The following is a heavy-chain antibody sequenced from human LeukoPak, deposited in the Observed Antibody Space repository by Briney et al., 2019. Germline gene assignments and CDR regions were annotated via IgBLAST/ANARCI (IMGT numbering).Heavy chain of an antibody. Sequence: GGSLRLSCAASGFTLSNYWMHWFRQAPGKGLVWVSRIKTDGSETGYADSVKGRFTISRDNAKNTLYLQMNSLRAEDTAVYYCSKPLADNGDHWGQGTLVTVSS. J-gene: IGHJ4*02. D-gene: IGHD1-14*01. V-gene: IGHV3-74*01. CDR2: IKTDGSET. CDR1: GFTLSNYW. CDR3: SKPLADNGDH.